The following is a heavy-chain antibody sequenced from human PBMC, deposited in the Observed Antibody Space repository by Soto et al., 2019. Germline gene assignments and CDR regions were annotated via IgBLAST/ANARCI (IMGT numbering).Heavy chain of an antibody. V-gene: IGHV1-69*01. CDR2: VIPILGTA. J-gene: IGHJ4*02. CDR1: GGSLRNSV. Sequence: QVQLVQSGAEVKKPGSSVKVSCTASGGSLRNSVISWVRQAPAQRLEWMGGVIPILGTANYAQKFQGRVTMTAGEATSTAYMDLSSLSPDDPAVYYCARLGHPGHWGPGTLVIVSS. CDR3: ARLGHPGH.